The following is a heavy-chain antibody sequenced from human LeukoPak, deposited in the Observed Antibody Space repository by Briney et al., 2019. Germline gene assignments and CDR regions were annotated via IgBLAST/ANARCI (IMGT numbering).Heavy chain of an antibody. CDR2: IYYSGST. Sequence: SETLSLTCAVYGGSFSDYYWSWIRQPPGKGLEWIGYIYYSGSTNYNPSLKSRVTVSVDTSKNQFSLKLSSVTAADTAVYYCARLAAAGIYYYYYYYMDVWGKGTTVTVSS. CDR1: GGSFSDYY. J-gene: IGHJ6*03. CDR3: ARLAAAGIYYYYYYYMDV. D-gene: IGHD6-13*01. V-gene: IGHV4-59*01.